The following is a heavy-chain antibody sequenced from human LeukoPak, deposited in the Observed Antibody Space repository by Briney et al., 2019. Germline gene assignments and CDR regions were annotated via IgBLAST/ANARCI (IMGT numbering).Heavy chain of an antibody. V-gene: IGHV5-51*01. CDR1: GYSFTNSW. D-gene: IGHD1-26*01. CDR2: IYPGDSDT. Sequence: GESLKIPCKGSGYSFTNSWIGWVRRMPGKGLEWMGIIYPGDSDTRYSPSLQGQVTISADRSISTAYLQWSSLKASDTAIYYCARPSGTYNRFDYWGQGTLVTVSS. J-gene: IGHJ4*02. CDR3: ARPSGTYNRFDY.